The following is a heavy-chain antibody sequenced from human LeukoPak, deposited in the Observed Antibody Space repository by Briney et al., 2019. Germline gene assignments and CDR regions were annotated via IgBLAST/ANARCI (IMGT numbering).Heavy chain of an antibody. CDR1: GGSISSYY. CDR3: ARGPNSSSWYGGWFDP. J-gene: IGHJ5*02. V-gene: IGHV4-4*07. CDR2: IYTSGST. Sequence: SETLSLTCTVSGGSISSYYWSWIRQPAGKGLEWIGRIYTSGSTNYNPSLKSRVTMSVDTSKTQFSLKLSSVTAADTAVYYCARGPNSSSWYGGWFDPWGQGTLVTVSS. D-gene: IGHD6-13*01.